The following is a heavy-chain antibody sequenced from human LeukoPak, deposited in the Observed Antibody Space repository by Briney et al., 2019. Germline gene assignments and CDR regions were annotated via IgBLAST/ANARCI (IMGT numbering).Heavy chain of an antibody. D-gene: IGHD3-16*01. J-gene: IGHJ4*02. CDR3: TRGAGWLIGY. CDR2: FHNSGTS. CDR1: DDSISDYY. Sequence: SETLSLTCTVSDDSISDYYRGWIRQPPGKGLEWIGYFHNSGTSTYNPSLKSRVTISADTSENQFSLKLNSLTTADTAVYYCTRGAGWLIGYWGQGILVTVSS. V-gene: IGHV4-59*01.